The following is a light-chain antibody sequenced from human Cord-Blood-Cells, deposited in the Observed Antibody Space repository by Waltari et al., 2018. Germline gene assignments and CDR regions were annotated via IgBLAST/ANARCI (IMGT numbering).Light chain of an antibody. V-gene: IGKV3-11*01. CDR3: QQRSNWPT. CDR2: DAS. CDR1: QSVSSY. J-gene: IGKJ3*01. Sequence: EIVLTQSPATRPLSPGERATLSCRASQSVSSYLAWYQQKPGQAPRLLIYDASNRATGIPARFSGSGSGTDFTLTISSLEPEDFAVYYCQQRSNWPTFGPGTKVDIK.